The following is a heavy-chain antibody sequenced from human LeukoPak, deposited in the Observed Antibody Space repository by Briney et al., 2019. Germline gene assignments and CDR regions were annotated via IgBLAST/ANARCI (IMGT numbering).Heavy chain of an antibody. CDR3: ARHVRITIFGVGASLVYYYYYYMDV. CDR1: GGSISSYY. J-gene: IGHJ6*03. D-gene: IGHD3-3*01. V-gene: IGHV4-4*07. Sequence: PSETLSLTCTVSGGSISSYYWSWIRQPAGKGLEWIGRIYTSGSTNYNPSLKSRVTMSVDTSKNQFSLKLSSVTAADTAVYYCARHVRITIFGVGASLVYYYYYYMDVWGKGTTVTVSS. CDR2: IYTSGST.